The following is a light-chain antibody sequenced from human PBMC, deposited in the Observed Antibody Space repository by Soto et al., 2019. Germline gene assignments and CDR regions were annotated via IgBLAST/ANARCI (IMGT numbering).Light chain of an antibody. CDR2: GAS. Sequence: EIVMTQSPATLSVSPGERATLSCRASQSVSSNLAWYQQKPGQAPRLLIYGASTRATGIPARFSGSGSGTEFPLNISSLQSEDFAVYYCQHYNNWPPWTFGHGTKVEFK. V-gene: IGKV3-15*01. CDR1: QSVSSN. CDR3: QHYNNWPPWT. J-gene: IGKJ1*01.